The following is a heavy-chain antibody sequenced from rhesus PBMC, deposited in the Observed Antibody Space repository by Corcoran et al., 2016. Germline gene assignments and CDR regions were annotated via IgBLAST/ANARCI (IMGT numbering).Heavy chain of an antibody. J-gene: IGHJ4*01. CDR2: LLPVFVRT. Sequence: QVQLVQSGAEVKKPGASVKVYCKASGFTFGSDVISWVRQAPGQGLVWVRVLLPVFVRTNDAENFQGRFTITADTSTSTAYLELSSLMSEDTAVYYCARYLNYPPFDYWGQGVLVTVSS. CDR3: ARYLNYPPFDY. D-gene: IGHD1-26*01. V-gene: IGHV1-198*02. CDR1: GFTFGSDV.